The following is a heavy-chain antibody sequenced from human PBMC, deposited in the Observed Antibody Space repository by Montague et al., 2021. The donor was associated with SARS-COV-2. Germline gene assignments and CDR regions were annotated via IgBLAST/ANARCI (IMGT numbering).Heavy chain of an antibody. CDR1: GGSFSGYS. J-gene: IGHJ6*03. V-gene: IGHV4-34*01. CDR2: VKHSGDT. Sequence: SETLSLTCAVRGGSFSGYSWIWIRQPPGKGLEWIGEVKHSGDTKYNTSLKSRVAISIDTSKNQFSLKLSSVTAPDTAVYYCARLGDGVEPSPILGLGPFYYYSYINIWGNGTAATVPS. D-gene: IGHD1-1*01. CDR3: ARLGDGVEPSPILGLGPFYYYSYINI.